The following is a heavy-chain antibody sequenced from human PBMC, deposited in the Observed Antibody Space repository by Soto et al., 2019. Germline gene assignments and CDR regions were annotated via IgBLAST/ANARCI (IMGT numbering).Heavy chain of an antibody. CDR1: GYIFTNYW. CDR3: AIQHPLDSSAWYN. D-gene: IGHD6-19*01. V-gene: IGHV5-51*01. J-gene: IGHJ4*02. CDR2: IYPGDSDT. Sequence: PGESLKISFKSSGYIFTNYWIGWVRQMPGEGLEWMGTIYPGDSDTRYSPSFEGQVAFSVDTSINTAYLHWTSLKASDTDIYYCAIQHPLDSSAWYNWGQGTVVTVSS.